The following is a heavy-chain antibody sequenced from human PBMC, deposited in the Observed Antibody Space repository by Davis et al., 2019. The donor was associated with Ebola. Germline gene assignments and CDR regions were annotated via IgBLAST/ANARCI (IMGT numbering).Heavy chain of an antibody. D-gene: IGHD3-9*01. Sequence: GESLKISCAASGFTFSSYAMHWVRQAPGKGLEWVAVISYDGSNKYYADSVKGRFTISRDNSKNTLYLQMNSLRAEDTAVYYCARPYYDILTGYYPIDYWGQGTLVTVSS. J-gene: IGHJ4*02. CDR1: GFTFSSYA. CDR2: ISYDGSNK. CDR3: ARPYYDILTGYYPIDY. V-gene: IGHV3-30-3*01.